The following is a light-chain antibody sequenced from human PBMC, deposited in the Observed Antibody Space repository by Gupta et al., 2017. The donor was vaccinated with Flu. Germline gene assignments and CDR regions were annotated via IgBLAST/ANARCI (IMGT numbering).Light chain of an antibody. CDR3: QQYGSSPWT. Sequence: DIVLTQSPGTLSLSPGERATLSCRASQSVTSSYLAWYQQKPGQAPRLLIYGASSRATGIPDRFSGSGSGTEFTLTISRLEPEDFAVYYCQQYGSSPWTFGQGTKVEVK. CDR1: QSVTSSY. J-gene: IGKJ1*01. CDR2: GAS. V-gene: IGKV3-20*01.